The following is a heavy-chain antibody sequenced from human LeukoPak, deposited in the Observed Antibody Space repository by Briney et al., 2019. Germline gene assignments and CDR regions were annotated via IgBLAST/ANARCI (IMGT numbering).Heavy chain of an antibody. CDR2: ISAYNGNT. Sequence: GASVKVSCKASGYTFTSYGISWVRQAPGQGLEWMGWISAYNGNTNYAQKLQGRVTMTTDTSTSTAYMELRSLRSDDTAVYYCAREARRASIAVAPDYWGQGTLVTVSS. D-gene: IGHD6-19*01. CDR3: AREARRASIAVAPDY. V-gene: IGHV1-18*01. J-gene: IGHJ4*02. CDR1: GYTFTSYG.